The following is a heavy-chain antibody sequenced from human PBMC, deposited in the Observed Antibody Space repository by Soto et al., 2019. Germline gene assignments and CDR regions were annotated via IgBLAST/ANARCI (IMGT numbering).Heavy chain of an antibody. V-gene: IGHV1-2*02. Sequence: AVKVSRPAGGYTFIYHHLYRVREAAGQGLAWMGWINPNSGAISFTPKFQPRVPMTRDMSITTAYMALIGLTSDDTAVYYSAWGYKSASWSYLGENWFDPWGQGTLVTVSS. D-gene: IGHD3-10*01. CDR2: INPNSGAI. CDR3: AWGYKSASWSYLGENWFDP. CDR1: GYTFIYHH. J-gene: IGHJ5*02.